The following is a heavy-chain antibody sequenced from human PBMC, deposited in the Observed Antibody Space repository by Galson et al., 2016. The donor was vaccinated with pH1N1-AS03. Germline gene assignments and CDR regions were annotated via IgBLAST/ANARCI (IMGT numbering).Heavy chain of an antibody. CDR2: TSWNSGTI. J-gene: IGHJ4*02. Sequence: SLRLSCAGSGFTFDDYAMHWVRQAPGKGLEWVSGTSWNSGTIGYTDSVKGRFTISRDNAKNSLYLQMNSLRAEDTALYYCAKSPGYCSAGSCSDQGYFDYWGQGTLVTVSS. V-gene: IGHV3-9*01. CDR1: GFTFDDYA. CDR3: AKSPGYCSAGSCSDQGYFDY. D-gene: IGHD2-15*01.